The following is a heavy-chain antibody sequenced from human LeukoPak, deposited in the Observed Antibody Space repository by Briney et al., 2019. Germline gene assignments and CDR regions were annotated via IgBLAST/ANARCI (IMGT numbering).Heavy chain of an antibody. J-gene: IGHJ4*02. CDR1: GFTFSSYW. V-gene: IGHV3-74*01. Sequence: QPGGSLRLSCAASGFTFSSYWMHWVRQAPGKGLVWVSRINSGGSSTSYADSVKGRFTISRDNAKNTLYLQMNSLRAEDTAVYYCARHIVTYYYDSSGYYFDYWGQGTLVTVSS. CDR2: INSGGSST. D-gene: IGHD3-22*01. CDR3: ARHIVTYYYDSSGYYFDY.